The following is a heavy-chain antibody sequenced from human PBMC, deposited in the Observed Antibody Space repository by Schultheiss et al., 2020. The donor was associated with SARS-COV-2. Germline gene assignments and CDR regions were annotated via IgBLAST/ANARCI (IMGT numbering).Heavy chain of an antibody. Sequence: GESLKISCAASGFTFSGYEMNWVRQAPGKGLEWVSYISSSGSTIYYADSVKGRFTISRDNAKNSLFLQMNSLRAEDTAVYYCARGADTALPSFFDFWGQGTLVTVSS. D-gene: IGHD5-18*01. V-gene: IGHV3-48*03. CDR3: ARGADTALPSFFDF. CDR2: ISSSGSTI. J-gene: IGHJ4*02. CDR1: GFTFSGYE.